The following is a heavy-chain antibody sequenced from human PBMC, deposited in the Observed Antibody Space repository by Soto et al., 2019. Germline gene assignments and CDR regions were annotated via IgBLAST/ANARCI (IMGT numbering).Heavy chain of an antibody. CDR3: ARETYHYDSSGYFGLDV. D-gene: IGHD3-22*01. Sequence: QVKLVQSGAEVKKPGASVKVSCKASGYSFTSYGISWVRQAPGQGLEWMGWISAYNGNTNYAQKFQARVTMTTDTSTKTAYMELRSLRSDDTAVYYCARETYHYDSSGYFGLDVWGQGTTVTVSS. CDR1: GYSFTSYG. V-gene: IGHV1-18*01. J-gene: IGHJ6*02. CDR2: ISAYNGNT.